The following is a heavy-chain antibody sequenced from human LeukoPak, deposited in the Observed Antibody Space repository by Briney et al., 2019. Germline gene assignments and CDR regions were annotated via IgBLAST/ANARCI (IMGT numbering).Heavy chain of an antibody. CDR3: ATTPGGKLLYAFDI. CDR2: IIPIFGTA. Sequence: VASVKVSCKASGGTFSSYAISWVRQVPGQGLEWMGGIIPIFGTANYAQKFQGRVTITTDESTSTAYMEVSSLRSEDTAVYYCATTPGGKLLYAFDIWGQGTMVTVSS. V-gene: IGHV1-69*05. D-gene: IGHD2-2*02. J-gene: IGHJ3*02. CDR1: GGTFSSYA.